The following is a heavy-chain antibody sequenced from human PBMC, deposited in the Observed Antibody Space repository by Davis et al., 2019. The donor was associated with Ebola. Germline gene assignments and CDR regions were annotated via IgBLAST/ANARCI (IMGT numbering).Heavy chain of an antibody. V-gene: IGHV1-8*03. Sequence: ASVTVSCKASGYTFTSYDINWVRQATGQRLVWMGWMNPNSGNTGYAQKFQGRVTITRNTSISTAYMELSSLRSEDTAVYYCARGGYSSSWYGSNYYYYMDVWGKGTTVTVSS. J-gene: IGHJ6*03. CDR3: ARGGYSSSWYGSNYYYYMDV. CDR1: GYTFTSYD. D-gene: IGHD6-13*01. CDR2: MNPNSGNT.